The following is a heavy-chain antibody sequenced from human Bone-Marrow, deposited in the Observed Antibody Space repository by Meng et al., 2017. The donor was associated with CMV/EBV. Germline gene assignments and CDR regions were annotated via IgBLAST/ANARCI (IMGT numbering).Heavy chain of an antibody. Sequence: SETLSLTCTVSGGSISSYYWSWIRQPPGKGLEWIGYIYYSGSTNYNPSLKSRVTISVDTSKNQFSLKLSSVTAADTAVYYCARQYDFWSGPFNWFDPWGQGTLVTVSS. J-gene: IGHJ5*02. CDR2: IYYSGST. CDR3: ARQYDFWSGPFNWFDP. D-gene: IGHD3-3*01. CDR1: GGSISSYY. V-gene: IGHV4-59*01.